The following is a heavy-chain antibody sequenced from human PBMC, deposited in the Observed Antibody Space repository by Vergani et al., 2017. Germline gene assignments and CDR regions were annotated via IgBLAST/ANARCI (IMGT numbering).Heavy chain of an antibody. CDR2: IKQDGSEK. D-gene: IGHD6-19*01. Sequence: EVQLVESGGGLVQPGGSLRLSCAASGFTFSSYWMSWVRQAPGKGLEWVANIKQDGSEKYYVDSVKGRFTISRDNAKNSLYLQMNSLRAEDTAVYYCARAPIIAVAGTLDYWGQGTLVTVSS. CDR1: GFTFSSYW. CDR3: ARAPIIAVAGTLDY. J-gene: IGHJ4*02. V-gene: IGHV3-7*01.